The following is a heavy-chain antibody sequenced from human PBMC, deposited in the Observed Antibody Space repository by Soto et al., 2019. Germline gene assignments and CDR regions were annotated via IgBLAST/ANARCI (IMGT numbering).Heavy chain of an antibody. CDR2: ISYDGNEK. Sequence: QVQLVESGGDVVRPRGSLRLSCAASEFPFSSYGMFWVRQAPGEGLEWVALISYDGNEKHYADSVKGRFTISRDNFKKRLYLQMNSLKTEDTAVYYCVKGPGPRMYNYYEMDVWGQGTTVTVSS. J-gene: IGHJ6*02. CDR1: EFPFSSYG. V-gene: IGHV3-30*18. CDR3: VKGPGPRMYNYYEMDV.